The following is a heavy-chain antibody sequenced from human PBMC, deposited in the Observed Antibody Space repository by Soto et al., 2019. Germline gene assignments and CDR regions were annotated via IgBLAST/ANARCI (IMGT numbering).Heavy chain of an antibody. D-gene: IGHD2-2*01. J-gene: IGHJ6*02. CDR1: GSSFTSYA. CDR2: ISYEGSNK. CDR3: ARVRGYCSDTTCYSGYYGMDV. V-gene: IGHV3-30*04. Sequence: GGSLRLSCAASGSSFTSYAMHWVRQAPGRGLEWVAEISYEGSNKDYADSVKGRFTNSRDNSKNTLYLQMNSLRSEDTAVYYCARVRGYCSDTTCYSGYYGMDVWGQRTTVTVSS.